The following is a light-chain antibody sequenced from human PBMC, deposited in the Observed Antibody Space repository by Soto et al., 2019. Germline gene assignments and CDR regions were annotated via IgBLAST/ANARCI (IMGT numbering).Light chain of an antibody. Sequence: DIQMTQSPSTLSASVGDRVTITCRASQSISSWLAWYQQKPGKAPKPLIYKASSLESGVPSRFSGSGSGTEFTLTISSLQPDDFATYYCQQYHSSPLTFGQGTKVEIK. CDR1: QSISSW. V-gene: IGKV1-5*03. CDR2: KAS. J-gene: IGKJ1*01. CDR3: QQYHSSPLT.